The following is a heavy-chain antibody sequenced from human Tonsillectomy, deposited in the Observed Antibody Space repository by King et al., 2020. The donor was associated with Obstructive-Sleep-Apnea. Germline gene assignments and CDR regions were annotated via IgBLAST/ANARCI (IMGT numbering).Heavy chain of an antibody. V-gene: IGHV3-43D*03. J-gene: IGHJ6*02. CDR1: GFTFDDYA. Sequence: VQLVESGGVVVQPGGSLRLSCAASGFTFDDYAMHWVRQAPGKGLEWVSLISWDGGSTYYADSVEGRFTISRDNSKNSLYLQMNSLRAEDTALYYCAKDPTRYGSGSYNSYGMDVWGQGTTVTVSS. CDR2: ISWDGGST. D-gene: IGHD3-10*01. CDR3: AKDPTRYGSGSYNSYGMDV.